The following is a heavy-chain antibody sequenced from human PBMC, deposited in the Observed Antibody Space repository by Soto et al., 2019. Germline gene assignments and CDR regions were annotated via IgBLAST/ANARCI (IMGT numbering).Heavy chain of an antibody. D-gene: IGHD3-16*01. Sequence: PGGSLRLSCAASGFTFSTYGMHWVRQAPGKGLEWVAIVSYDGSATHYAESVKGRLTISRDNSKNTLYLQMNSLRAEDTAVYYCAKFSWGSYYFQTWGQGTLVTVSS. CDR2: VSYDGSAT. CDR3: AKFSWGSYYFQT. CDR1: GFTFSTYG. V-gene: IGHV3-30*18. J-gene: IGHJ1*01.